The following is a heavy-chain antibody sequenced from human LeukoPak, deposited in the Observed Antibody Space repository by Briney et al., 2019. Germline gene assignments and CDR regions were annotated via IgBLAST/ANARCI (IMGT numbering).Heavy chain of an antibody. Sequence: GGSLRLSCVASGFNFSTSDMNWVRQAPGKGLDWVAYITTHGTTTYYADSVKGRFTLSGDNAKNSLYLQMNTLRAEDTAVYYCARLGGNLSRWGQGTLVTVSS. D-gene: IGHD1-26*01. CDR3: ARLGGNLSR. V-gene: IGHV3-48*03. CDR2: ITTHGTTT. CDR1: GFNFSTSD. J-gene: IGHJ4*02.